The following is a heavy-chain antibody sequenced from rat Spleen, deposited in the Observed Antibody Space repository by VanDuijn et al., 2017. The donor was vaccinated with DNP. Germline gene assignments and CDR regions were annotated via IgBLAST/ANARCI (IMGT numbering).Heavy chain of an antibody. Sequence: EVLLVESDGGLVQPGRSLKLSCAVSGFTFNDYYMAWVRQAPTKGLEWVATISYDGSSTYYRDSVKGRFTISRDNAKSTLYLQMDSLRSEDTATYYCARHAGDWGQGVMVTVSS. V-gene: IGHV5-29*01. CDR1: GFTFNDYY. CDR2: ISYDGSST. D-gene: IGHD1-4*01. CDR3: ARHAGD. J-gene: IGHJ2*01.